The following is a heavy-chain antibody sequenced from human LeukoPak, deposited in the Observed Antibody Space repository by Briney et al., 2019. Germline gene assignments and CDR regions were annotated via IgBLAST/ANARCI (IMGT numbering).Heavy chain of an antibody. CDR3: AMSITMIIVIIKRPPTIDY. J-gene: IGHJ4*02. D-gene: IGHD3-22*01. V-gene: IGHV4-34*01. CDR2: INHSGSA. CDR1: GESFTGYY. Sequence: SETLSLTCAVYGESFTGYYWSWIRQPPGKGLEWIGEINHSGSANYNPSLKSRVTISVDTSKNQFSLKLSSVTAADTAVYYCAMSITMIIVIIKRPPTIDYWGQGTLVTVSS.